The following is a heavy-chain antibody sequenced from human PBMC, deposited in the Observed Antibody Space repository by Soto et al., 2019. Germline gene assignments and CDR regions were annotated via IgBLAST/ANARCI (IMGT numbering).Heavy chain of an antibody. V-gene: IGHV4-59*01. CDR2: IYYSGSF. J-gene: IGHJ4*02. CDR1: GGSISTYH. D-gene: IGHD2-15*01. Sequence: SETLSLTCTVSGGSISTYHWSWIRQPPEKGLEWIGSIYYSGSFNYNPSLKSRVTISVDTSNNQFSLKLSSVTAADTAIYYCARVPDSDTWPAAVDCWGQGTLVTVSS. CDR3: ARVPDSDTWPAAVDC.